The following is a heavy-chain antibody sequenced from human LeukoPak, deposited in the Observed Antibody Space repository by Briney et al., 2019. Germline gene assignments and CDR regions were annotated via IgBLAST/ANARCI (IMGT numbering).Heavy chain of an antibody. CDR3: ARGTSSSGTYYYYYYYMDV. Sequence: SVKVSCKASGGTFSSYAISWVRQAPGQGLEWMGGIIPIFGTANYAQKFQGRVTITADESTSTAYMELSSLRSEDTAVYYCARGTSSSGTYYYYYYYMDVWGKGTTVTVSS. CDR1: GGTFSSYA. J-gene: IGHJ6*03. CDR2: IIPIFGTA. D-gene: IGHD6-13*01. V-gene: IGHV1-69*13.